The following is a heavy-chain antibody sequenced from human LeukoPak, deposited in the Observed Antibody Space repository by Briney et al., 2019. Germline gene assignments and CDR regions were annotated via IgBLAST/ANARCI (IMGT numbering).Heavy chain of an antibody. CDR2: IYTSGST. Sequence: SETLSLTCTVSGGSISSYYWSWIRQPAGKGLEWIGRIYTSGSTNYNPSLKSRVTMSVDTSKNQFSLKLSFVTAADTAVYYCARESVAIFAPYGMDVWGQGTTVTVSS. D-gene: IGHD3-3*01. J-gene: IGHJ6*02. CDR3: ARESVAIFAPYGMDV. CDR1: GGSISSYY. V-gene: IGHV4-4*07.